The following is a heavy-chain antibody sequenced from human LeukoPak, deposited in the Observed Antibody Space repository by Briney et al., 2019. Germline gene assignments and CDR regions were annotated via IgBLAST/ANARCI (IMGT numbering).Heavy chain of an antibody. D-gene: IGHD3-22*01. CDR1: GFTFSSYW. V-gene: IGHV3-7*03. CDR3: ARDRAMIVVVTAAGVDY. Sequence: GGSLRLSCAASGFTFSSYWMSWVRQAPGKGLEWVANIKQDGSEKYYVDSVKGRFTISRDNAKNSLYLQMNSLRAEDTAVYYCARDRAMIVVVTAAGVDYWGQGTLVTVSS. CDR2: IKQDGSEK. J-gene: IGHJ4*02.